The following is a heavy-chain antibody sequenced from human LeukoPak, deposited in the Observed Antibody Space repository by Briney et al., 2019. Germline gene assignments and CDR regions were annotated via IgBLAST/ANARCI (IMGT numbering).Heavy chain of an antibody. CDR1: GLTFSSSW. CDR3: ARDLAYSRLDY. J-gene: IGHJ4*02. Sequence: GGSLRLSWEVSGLTFSSSWMAWVRRAPGKGLEWVVSINPDGNKKYSADSVKGRFTISRDNAENSMYLQMNSLRVEDTAFYYCARDLAYSRLDYWGQGMLVTVSS. CDR2: INPDGNKK. D-gene: IGHD5-18*01. V-gene: IGHV3-7*01.